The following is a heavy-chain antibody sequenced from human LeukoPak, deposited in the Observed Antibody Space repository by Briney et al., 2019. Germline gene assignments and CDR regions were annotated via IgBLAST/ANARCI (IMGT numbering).Heavy chain of an antibody. V-gene: IGHV4-34*01. CDR1: GGSFNYY. CDR3: AKSLYCGDDCF. CDR2: INHSGIS. D-gene: IGHD2-21*02. J-gene: IGHJ3*01. Sequence: KPSETLSLTCAVYGGSFNYYWSWIRQPPGKGLEWIGEINHSGISKYNPSLKGRVSISVDTSKNQCSLRLSSVTAADTAIYYCAKSLYCGDDCFWGPGTMVTVSS.